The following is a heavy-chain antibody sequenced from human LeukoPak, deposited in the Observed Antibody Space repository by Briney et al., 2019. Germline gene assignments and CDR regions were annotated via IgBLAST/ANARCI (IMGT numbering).Heavy chain of an antibody. CDR1: GFTFTTYA. Sequence: PGGSLRLSCGASGFTFTTYAMSWVRQAPGKGLEWVSGISGSGDSTYYADSVKGRFTISRDNSKNTLYLQMNSLRAEDTAVYYCAKVPGSYYVDFDYWGQGTLVTVSS. J-gene: IGHJ4*02. D-gene: IGHD3-10*01. CDR2: ISGSGDST. CDR3: AKVPGSYYVDFDY. V-gene: IGHV3-23*01.